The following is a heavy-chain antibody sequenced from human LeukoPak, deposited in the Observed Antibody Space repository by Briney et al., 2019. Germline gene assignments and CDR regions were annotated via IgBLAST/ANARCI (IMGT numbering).Heavy chain of an antibody. CDR1: GFTFSSYG. V-gene: IGHV3-30*03. D-gene: IGHD6-6*01. Sequence: GGSLRLSCAASGFTFSSYGMHWVRQAPGKGLEWVAVISYDGSNKYYADSVKGRFTISRDNAKNSLYLQMNSLRAEAAAVYYCAREYSSSPGIGYWGQGTLVTVSS. CDR3: AREYSSSPGIGY. J-gene: IGHJ4*02. CDR2: ISYDGSNK.